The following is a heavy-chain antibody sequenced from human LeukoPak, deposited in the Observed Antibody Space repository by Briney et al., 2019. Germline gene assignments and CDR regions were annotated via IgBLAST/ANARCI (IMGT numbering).Heavy chain of an antibody. Sequence: GGSLRLSCAASGFALSSTAMSWVRQAPGKGLEWVSSITSTSGSIKYVDSVKGRFTISRDNSKNTLFLQMDSLRAEDTAIYYCASYSSGWFKPLDSWGQGTLVTVSS. CDR1: GFALSSTA. CDR2: ITSTSGSI. V-gene: IGHV3-23*01. D-gene: IGHD6-19*01. J-gene: IGHJ4*02. CDR3: ASYSSGWFKPLDS.